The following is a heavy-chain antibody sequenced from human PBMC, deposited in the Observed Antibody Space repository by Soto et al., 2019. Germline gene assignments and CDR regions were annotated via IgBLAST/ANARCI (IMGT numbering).Heavy chain of an antibody. CDR1: GYNFTNYW. J-gene: IGHJ4*01. D-gene: IGHD2-21*01. Sequence: GESLKISCKVTGYNFTNYWVAWVRQMPGEGLEWMGIVFPGDSDTRYNPSFQGQVTFSADQSTGTAFLHWTSLKAPDTATYYCARPNLYGCGEPCCGTNDFAFWGQETRFTVSS. V-gene: IGHV5-51*01. CDR3: ARPNLYGCGEPCCGTNDFAF. CDR2: VFPGDSDT.